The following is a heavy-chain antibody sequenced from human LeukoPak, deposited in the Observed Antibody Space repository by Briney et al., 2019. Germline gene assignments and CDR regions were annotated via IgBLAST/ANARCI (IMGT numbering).Heavy chain of an antibody. D-gene: IGHD3-22*01. V-gene: IGHV4-59*01. Sequence: SETLSLTCTVSGGSISSYYCSWIRQPPGKGLEWSGYIYYSGSTNYNPSLKSRVTISVDTSKNQFSLKLSSGTAADTAVYYCAREDYDSSGYYYDYWGQGTLVTVSS. CDR3: AREDYDSSGYYYDY. CDR1: GGSISSYY. J-gene: IGHJ4*02. CDR2: IYYSGST.